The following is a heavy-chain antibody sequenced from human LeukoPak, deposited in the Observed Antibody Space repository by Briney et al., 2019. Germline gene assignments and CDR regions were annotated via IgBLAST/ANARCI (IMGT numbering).Heavy chain of an antibody. V-gene: IGHV1-3*01. Sequence: ASVKVSCKASGYTFTSYAMHWVRQAPGQRLEWMGWINAGNGNTKYSQKFQGRVTITRDTSASTAYMELSSLRSEGTAVYYCARPPNIAAAGNFDYWGQGTLVTVSS. D-gene: IGHD6-13*01. CDR1: GYTFTSYA. J-gene: IGHJ4*02. CDR3: ARPPNIAAAGNFDY. CDR2: INAGNGNT.